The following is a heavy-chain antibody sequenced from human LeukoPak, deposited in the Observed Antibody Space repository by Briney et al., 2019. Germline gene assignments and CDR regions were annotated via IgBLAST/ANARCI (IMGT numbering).Heavy chain of an antibody. V-gene: IGHV4/OR15-8*01. CDR2: IHHDGRI. J-gene: IGHJ4*02. CDR3: ARSHDHLWGNYPDY. Sequence: SETLSLTCDVSGGSIDSTNWWNWVRQPPGRGLEWIGEIHHDGRINYNPSLKSRVTLSVDKSKNQFSLRLNSVTAADTAMYYCARSHDHLWGNYPDYWGQGTLVTVSS. CDR1: GGSIDSTNW. D-gene: IGHD3-16*02.